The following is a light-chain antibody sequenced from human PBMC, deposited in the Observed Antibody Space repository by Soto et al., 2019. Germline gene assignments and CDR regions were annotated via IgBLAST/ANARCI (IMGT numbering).Light chain of an antibody. CDR3: RHYNSYSEA. CDR1: QTISSW. CDR2: KAS. J-gene: IGKJ1*01. V-gene: IGKV1-5*03. Sequence: DIQMTQSPSTLSGSVGDRVTITCRASQTISSWLVWYQQKPGRAPKLLIYKASTLKSGVPSRFSGSGSGTEFTLTISSLQPDDFETYYCRHYNSYSEALGQGTKVDIK.